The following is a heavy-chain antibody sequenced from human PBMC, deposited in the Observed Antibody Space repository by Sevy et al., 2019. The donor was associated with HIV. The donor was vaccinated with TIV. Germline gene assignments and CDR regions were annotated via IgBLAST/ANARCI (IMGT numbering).Heavy chain of an antibody. D-gene: IGHD3-10*01. CDR2: ISTTGSSV. J-gene: IGHJ4*02. CDR3: TGDDPGIISD. Sequence: GGSLRLSCFASGFTFSDNYMSWIRQAPGRGLEWVAFISTTGSSVYYADSVKGRFTLSRDNGRNSLTLHMNSLRAEDTGMYYCTGDDPGIISDWGQGALVTVSS. CDR1: GFTFSDNY. V-gene: IGHV3-11*01.